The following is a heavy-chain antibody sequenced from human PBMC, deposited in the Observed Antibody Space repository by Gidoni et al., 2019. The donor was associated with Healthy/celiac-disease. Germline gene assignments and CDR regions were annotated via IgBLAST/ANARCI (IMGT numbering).Heavy chain of an antibody. D-gene: IGHD2-2*01. CDR2: IYYSGST. CDR3: ARALTVPAEYWFDP. J-gene: IGHJ5*02. CDR1: GGSISSYY. V-gene: IGHV4-59*01. Sequence: QVQLQESGPGLVKPSETLSLTCTVSGGSISSYYWSWIRQPPGKGLEWIGYIYYSGSTNYNPSLKSRVTISVDTSKNQFSLKLSSVTAADTAVYYCARALTVPAEYWFDPWGQGTLVTVSS.